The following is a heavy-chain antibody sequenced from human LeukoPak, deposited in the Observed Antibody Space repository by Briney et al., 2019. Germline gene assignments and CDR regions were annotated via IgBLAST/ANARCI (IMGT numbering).Heavy chain of an antibody. Sequence: SETLSLTCTVSGGSISSYYWSWIRQPAGKGLEWIGRIYTSGSTNYNPSLKSRVTMSVDTSKNQFSLKLSSVTAADTAVYYCARNVYYDFWSGYYTVNWFDPWGQGTLVTVSS. CDR1: GGSISSYY. CDR2: IYTSGST. J-gene: IGHJ5*02. D-gene: IGHD3-3*01. CDR3: ARNVYYDFWSGYYTVNWFDP. V-gene: IGHV4-4*07.